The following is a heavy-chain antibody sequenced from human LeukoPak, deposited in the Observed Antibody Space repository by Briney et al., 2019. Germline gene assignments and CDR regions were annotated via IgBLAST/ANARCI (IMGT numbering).Heavy chain of an antibody. V-gene: IGHV3-48*03. D-gene: IGHD5-18*01. J-gene: IGHJ4*02. CDR2: ISSSGSTI. CDR3: ARDGWIHLWLSGFDY. CDR1: GLTFNSYE. Sequence: GGSLRLSCAASGLTFNSYEMNWVRQAPGKGLEWVSYISSSGSTIYYADSVKGRFTISRDNAKNSLYLQMNSLRVEDTAVYYCARDGWIHLWLSGFDYWGQGTLVTVSS.